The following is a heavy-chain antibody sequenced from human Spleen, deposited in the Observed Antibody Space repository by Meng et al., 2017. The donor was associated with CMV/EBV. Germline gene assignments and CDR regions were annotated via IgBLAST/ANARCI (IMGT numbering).Heavy chain of an antibody. D-gene: IGHD5-18*01. J-gene: IGHJ4*02. CDR2: NHYSVST. CDR1: GYSISSGYY. Sequence: SETLSLTCTVSGYSISSGYYWGWIRQPPGKGLEWIGTNHYSVSTYYNPSLKSRVTILLDTSKNQFSLKLGFVTAADTAVYYWARISRYSYGFDYWGQGTLVTVSS. V-gene: IGHV4-38-2*02. CDR3: ARISRYSYGFDY.